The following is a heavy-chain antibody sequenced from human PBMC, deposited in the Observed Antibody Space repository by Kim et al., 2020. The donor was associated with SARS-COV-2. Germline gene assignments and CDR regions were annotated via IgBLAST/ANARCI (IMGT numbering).Heavy chain of an antibody. Sequence: ASVKVSCKASGYTFTSYYMHWVRQAPGQGLEWMGIINPSGGSTSYAQKFQGRVTMTRDTSTSTVYMELSSLRSEDTAVYYCAREYHYYDSSGYYINPGYWGQGTLVTVSS. J-gene: IGHJ4*02. CDR3: AREYHYYDSSGYYINPGY. D-gene: IGHD3-22*01. CDR2: INPSGGST. V-gene: IGHV1-46*01. CDR1: GYTFTSYY.